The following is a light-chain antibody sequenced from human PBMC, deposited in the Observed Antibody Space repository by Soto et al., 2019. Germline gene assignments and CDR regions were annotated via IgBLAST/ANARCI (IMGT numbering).Light chain of an antibody. CDR2: AAS. CDR3: QPYNNWPLT. CDR1: QSVSNN. Sequence: DKVMTQSPATLSVSPGERATLSCRASQSVSNNLAWYQQKPGQTPRLLIYAASTRATDIPARFSGSGSGTEFTLTISSLQSEDFAVYYCQPYNNWPLTFGGGSKVDIK. J-gene: IGKJ4*01. V-gene: IGKV3-15*01.